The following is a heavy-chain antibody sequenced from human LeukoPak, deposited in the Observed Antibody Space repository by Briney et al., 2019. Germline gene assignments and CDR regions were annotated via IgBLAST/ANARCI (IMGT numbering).Heavy chain of an antibody. D-gene: IGHD2-15*01. V-gene: IGHV4-34*01. Sequence: PSETLSLTCAVYGGSFSGYYWSWIRQPPGKGLEWIGEINHSGSTNYNPSLKNRVTISVDTSKNQFSLKLSSVTAADTAVYYCAKVEGSRGVYYYYYMDVWGKGTTVTVSS. CDR1: GGSFSGYY. CDR3: AKVEGSRGVYYYYYMDV. J-gene: IGHJ6*03. CDR2: INHSGST.